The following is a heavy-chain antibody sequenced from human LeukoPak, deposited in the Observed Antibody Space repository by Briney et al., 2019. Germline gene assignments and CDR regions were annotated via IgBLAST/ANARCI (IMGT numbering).Heavy chain of an antibody. CDR1: GYTFTSYD. CDR3: AKQGEFTVTHAVTKYYYYGMDV. D-gene: IGHD4-17*01. Sequence: ASVKVSCKASGYTFTSYDINWVRQATGQGLEWMGWMNPNSGNTGYAQKFQGRVTMTRNTSISTAYMELSSLRSEDTAVYYCAKQGEFTVTHAVTKYYYYGMDVWGQGTTVTVSS. V-gene: IGHV1-8*01. J-gene: IGHJ6*02. CDR2: MNPNSGNT.